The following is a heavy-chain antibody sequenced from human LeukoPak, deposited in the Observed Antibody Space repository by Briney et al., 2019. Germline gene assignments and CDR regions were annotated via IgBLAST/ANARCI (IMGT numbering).Heavy chain of an antibody. CDR2: IHPSGGNT. Sequence: VASVKVSCKASGYTFTSNYMHWVRQAPGQGLEWMGIIHPSGGNTNYAQKFQGRVAMTRDTSTSTVYMELSSLRSEDTAIYYCARDCSSTRCQGPVFDNWGQGTLVTVCS. CDR3: ARDCSSTRCQGPVFDN. J-gene: IGHJ4*02. D-gene: IGHD2-2*01. CDR1: GYTFTSNY. V-gene: IGHV1-46*01.